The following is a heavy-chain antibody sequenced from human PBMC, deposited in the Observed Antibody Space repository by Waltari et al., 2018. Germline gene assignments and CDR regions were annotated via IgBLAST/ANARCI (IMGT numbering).Heavy chain of an antibody. D-gene: IGHD4-17*01. CDR3: AKGLGVTNNDGFHV. CDR2: ILSDGSKK. J-gene: IGHJ3*01. V-gene: IGHV3-30*02. Sequence: QVQLVESGGGVVRPGGSRRLSCEASGFTFRASGLSRVRKARGKGMEWLGSILSDGSKKYCANSVKGRFTISRDNSKNTLYLQMNSLRAEDTAVYYGAKGLGVTNNDGFHVWGQGTMVTVSS. CDR1: GFTFRASG.